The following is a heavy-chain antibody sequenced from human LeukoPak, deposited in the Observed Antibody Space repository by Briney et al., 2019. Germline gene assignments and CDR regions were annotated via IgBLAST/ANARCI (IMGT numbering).Heavy chain of an antibody. Sequence: SVKVSCKASGYTFTSYYMHWVRQAPGQGLEWMGRIIPILGIANYAQKFQGRVTITADKSTSTAYMELSSLRSEDTAVYYCAFRYGDHRDYWGQGTLVTVSS. CDR3: AFRYGDHRDY. CDR2: IIPILGIA. CDR1: GYTFTSYY. V-gene: IGHV1-69*02. J-gene: IGHJ4*02. D-gene: IGHD4-17*01.